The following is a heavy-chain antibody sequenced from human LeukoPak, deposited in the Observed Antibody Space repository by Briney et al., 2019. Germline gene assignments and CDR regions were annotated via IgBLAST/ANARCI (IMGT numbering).Heavy chain of an antibody. D-gene: IGHD3-10*01. Sequence: GESLKISCKGSGYRFTSYWIAWVRQMPGKGLEWMGSIYPSDSEIRYNPSFQGQVTISADKSISTAYLQWSRLRASDTAMYYCARQRGSVPASPVGGGVDNYFDTWGQGTLVTVSS. CDR3: ARQRGSVPASPVGGGVDNYFDT. CDR2: IYPSDSEI. CDR1: GYRFTSYW. J-gene: IGHJ4*02. V-gene: IGHV5-51*01.